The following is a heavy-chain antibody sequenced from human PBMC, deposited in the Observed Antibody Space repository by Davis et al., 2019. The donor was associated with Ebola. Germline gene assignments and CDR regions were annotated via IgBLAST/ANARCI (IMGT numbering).Heavy chain of an antibody. CDR2: FDPEDGET. CDR3: APRFGRIAMVKSRGYFDY. V-gene: IGHV1-24*01. Sequence: ASVKVPCKVSGYTLTELSMHWVRQAPGKGLEWMGGFDPEDGETIYAQKFQGRVTMTEDTSTDTAYMELSSLRSEDTAVYYCAPRFGRIAMVKSRGYFDYWGQGTLVTVSS. D-gene: IGHD5-18*01. J-gene: IGHJ4*02. CDR1: GYTLTELS.